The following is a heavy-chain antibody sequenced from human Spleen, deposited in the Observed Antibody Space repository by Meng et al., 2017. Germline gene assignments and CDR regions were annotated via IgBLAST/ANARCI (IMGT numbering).Heavy chain of an antibody. J-gene: IGHJ4*02. CDR2: IYPGDSDT. CDR1: GYIFTSNW. D-gene: IGHD2-2*02. CDR3: ARSASFDIVVVPAAILFDY. Sequence: GESLKISCKSSGYIFTSNWIGWVRQMPGKALEWMGIIYPGDSDTRYSPSFQGQVTISADKSISTAYLQWSSLKASDTAMYYCARSASFDIVVVPAAILFDYWGQGTLVTVSS. V-gene: IGHV5-51*01.